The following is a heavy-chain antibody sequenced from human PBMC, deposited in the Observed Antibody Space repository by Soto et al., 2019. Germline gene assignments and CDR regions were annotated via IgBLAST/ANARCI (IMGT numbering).Heavy chain of an antibody. V-gene: IGHV3-30-3*01. D-gene: IGHD2-15*01. CDR3: EVGGGNFGMDV. Sequence: PVGYQSLSCEASRFTFSSYAMHWVRQAPGKGLEWVAVISYDGSNKYYADSVKGRFTISRDNSKNTLYLQMNSLRAEDTAVYYCEVGGGNFGMDVWGQGTTVNVSS. J-gene: IGHJ6*02. CDR2: ISYDGSNK. CDR1: RFTFSSYA.